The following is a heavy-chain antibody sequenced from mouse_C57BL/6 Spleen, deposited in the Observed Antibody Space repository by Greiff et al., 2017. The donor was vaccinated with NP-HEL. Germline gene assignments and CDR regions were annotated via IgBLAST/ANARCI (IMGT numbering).Heavy chain of an antibody. CDR1: GFTFSDYY. V-gene: IGHV5-16*01. D-gene: IGHD1-1*01. Sequence: VQLKESEGGLVQPGSSLKLSCTASGFTFSDYYMAWVRQVPEKGLEWVANINYDGSSTYYLDSLKSRFIISRDNAKNILYLQRSSLKSEDTATYYCAREDYYGSSYDWYFDVWGTGTTVTVSS. CDR2: INYDGSST. J-gene: IGHJ1*03. CDR3: AREDYYGSSYDWYFDV.